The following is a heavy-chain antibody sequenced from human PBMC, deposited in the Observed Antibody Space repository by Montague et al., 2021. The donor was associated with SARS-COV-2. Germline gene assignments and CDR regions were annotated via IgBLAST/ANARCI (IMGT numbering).Heavy chain of an antibody. CDR1: GGSITAITYY. Sequence: SETLSLTCTVSGGSITAITYYCGWLHEPPGNGLNWIGHIFHSGSTYYNPSLMSRVPLSVDTSRNECSLKVNSVTADDSAVYYCGRRKYDFWSGRFPYHLDFGGQGALVTGS. CDR3: GRRKYDFWSGRFPYHLDF. CDR2: IFHSGST. V-gene: IGHV4-39*01. J-gene: IGHJ4*02. D-gene: IGHD3-3*01.